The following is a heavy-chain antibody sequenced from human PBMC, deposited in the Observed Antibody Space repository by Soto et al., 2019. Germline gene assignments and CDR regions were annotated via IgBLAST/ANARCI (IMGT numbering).Heavy chain of an antibody. J-gene: IGHJ4*02. CDR3: AKTPTGYYDS. CDR2: VFYTGSA. D-gene: IGHD2-8*02. CDR1: GGSIRGSDDY. V-gene: IGHV4-39*02. Sequence: QLHLQESGPRLVKPSETLSLTCSVSGGSIRGSDDYWGWIRQSPGKGLEYIGSVFYTGSAYYNPSFKSRVSIVAATSTNRFFLKLKSVTATDTGVYYCAKTPTGYYDSWGQGILVTVSS.